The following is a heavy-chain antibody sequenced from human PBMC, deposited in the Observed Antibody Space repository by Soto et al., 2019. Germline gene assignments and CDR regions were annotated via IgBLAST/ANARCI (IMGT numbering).Heavy chain of an antibody. D-gene: IGHD4-17*01. CDR2: ISAYNGNT. V-gene: IGHV1-18*01. CDR3: ARAYGDYVLGRFRVAGAFDI. J-gene: IGHJ3*02. Sequence: ASVKVSCKASGYTFTSYGISWVRQAPGQGLEWMGWISAYNGNTNYAQKLQGRVTMTTDTSTSTAYMELRSLRSDDTAVYYCARAYGDYVLGRFRVAGAFDIWGQGTMVTVSS. CDR1: GYTFTSYG.